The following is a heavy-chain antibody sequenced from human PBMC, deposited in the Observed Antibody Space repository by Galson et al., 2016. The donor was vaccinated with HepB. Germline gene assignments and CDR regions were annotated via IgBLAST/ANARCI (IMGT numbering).Heavy chain of an antibody. J-gene: IGHJ4*02. CDR3: ARGTRYNWNYLDY. CDR1: GGPFSDLY. CDR2: INHSGRT. Sequence: ATLSLTCGVDGGPFSDLYWSWLRQPPGKGLAWIGEINHSGRTNYNPSLKSRVTSSFDTSMTHFSLNLTSVTAADRAVYFCARGTRYNWNYLDYWGPGSLVTVSS. V-gene: IGHV4-34*01. D-gene: IGHD1-20*01.